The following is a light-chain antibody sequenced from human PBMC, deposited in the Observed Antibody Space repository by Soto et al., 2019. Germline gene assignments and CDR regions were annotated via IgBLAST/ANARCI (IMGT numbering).Light chain of an antibody. CDR1: GSDISAYNY. CDR2: EVG. Sequence: QSALTQPASVSGSPGQSITISCTGTGSDISAYNYVSWYQQHPGKVPKLMIYEVGDRPSGLSNRFSGSKSGNTASLTISRLQAEDEADYYCSSYTGNNFYVFGTGTKLTVL. CDR3: SSYTGNNFYV. V-gene: IGLV2-14*01. J-gene: IGLJ1*01.